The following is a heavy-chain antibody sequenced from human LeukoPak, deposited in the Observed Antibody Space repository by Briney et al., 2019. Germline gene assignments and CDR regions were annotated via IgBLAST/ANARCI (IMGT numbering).Heavy chain of an antibody. J-gene: IGHJ2*01. CDR1: GASINNNY. V-gene: IGHV4-59*01. CDR2: IYSNGNT. Sequence: SETLSLTCAVSGASINNNYWSWVRQPPGKGLEWIGYIYSNGNTNYNPSLKGRVTMSIETSKNQFSLQLPSVTAADTAVYYCASGTFDGPLYGTYWSFHVWGRGTLVTVSS. CDR3: ASGTFDGPLYGTYWSFHV. D-gene: IGHD1-14*01.